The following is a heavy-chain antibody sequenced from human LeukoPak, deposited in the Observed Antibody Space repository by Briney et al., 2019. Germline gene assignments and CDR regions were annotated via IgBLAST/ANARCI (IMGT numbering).Heavy chain of an antibody. CDR3: ARGENYYDSSGYYYPFDY. Sequence: PSGTLSLTCTVSGGSISSYYWSWIRQPPGKGLEWIGYIYYSGSTNYNPSLKSRVTISVDTSKNQFSLKLSSVTAADTAVYYCARGENYYDSSGYYYPFDYWGQGTLVTVLS. J-gene: IGHJ4*02. CDR2: IYYSGST. V-gene: IGHV4-59*01. CDR1: GGSISSYY. D-gene: IGHD3-22*01.